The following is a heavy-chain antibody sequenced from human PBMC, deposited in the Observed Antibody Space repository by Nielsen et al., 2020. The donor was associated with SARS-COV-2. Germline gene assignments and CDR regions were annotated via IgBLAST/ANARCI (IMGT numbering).Heavy chain of an antibody. Sequence: GESLKISCAASGFTFSSYAMSWVRQAPGKGLEWVSAISGSGGSTYCADSVKGRFTISRDNSKNTLYLQMNSLRAEDTAVYYRATYGDYGDYSFDYWGQGTLVTVSS. J-gene: IGHJ4*02. V-gene: IGHV3-23*01. CDR1: GFTFSSYA. CDR2: ISGSGGST. D-gene: IGHD4-17*01. CDR3: ATYGDYGDYSFDY.